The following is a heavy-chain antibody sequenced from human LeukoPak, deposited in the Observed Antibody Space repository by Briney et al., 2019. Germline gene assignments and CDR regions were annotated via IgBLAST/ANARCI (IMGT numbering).Heavy chain of an antibody. CDR3: ARSTYYYDSSGYYPDY. J-gene: IGHJ4*02. V-gene: IGHV4-30-4*08. CDR2: IYYSGST. CDR1: GGSISSGSYY. Sequence: KPSETLSLTCTVSGGSISSGSYYWSWIRQPPGKGLEWIGYIYYSGSTYYNPSLKSRVTISVDTSKNQFSLKLSSVTAADTAVYYCARSTYYYDSSGYYPDYWGQGTLVTVSS. D-gene: IGHD3-22*01.